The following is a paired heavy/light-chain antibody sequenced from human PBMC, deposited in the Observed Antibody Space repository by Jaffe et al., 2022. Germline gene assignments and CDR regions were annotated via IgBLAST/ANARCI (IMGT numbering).Heavy chain of an antibody. J-gene: IGHJ4*02. D-gene: IGHD5-12*01. CDR2: IHGDGTST. CDR3: ARGTAGGYSGYDYY. CDR1: DFTFSSYW. V-gene: IGHV3-74*01. Sequence: EVQLAESGGGLVQPGGSLRLSCVASDFTFSSYWMHWVRQPPGKGLEWVSRIHGDGTSTNYADSVKGRFTISRDNAKNTLYLQMNSLRVEDTAVYYCARGTAGGYSGYDYYWGQGTLVTVSS.
Light chain of an antibody. CDR3: HSFDRSLSGWV. CDR2: DNI. Sequence: QSVLTQPPSVSGAPGQRVTISCTGSSSNIGAGFDLHWYQQLPGTAPKLLIYDNINRPSGVPDRFSGSKSGTSASLAITGLQAEDEADYYCHSFDRSLSGWVFGGGTKLTVL. J-gene: IGLJ3*02. V-gene: IGLV1-40*01. CDR1: SSNIGAGFD.